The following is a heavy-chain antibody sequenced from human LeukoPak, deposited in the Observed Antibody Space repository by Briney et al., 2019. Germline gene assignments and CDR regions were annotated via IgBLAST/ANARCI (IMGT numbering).Heavy chain of an antibody. V-gene: IGHV4-61*02. J-gene: IGHJ3*02. CDR3: ARETRLDDALDI. CDR1: GGSISSGSYY. D-gene: IGHD1-7*01. Sequence: SQTLSLTCTVSGGSISSGSYYWSWIRQPAGKGLEWIGRIYTSGSTNYNPSLKSRVTISVDTSKNQSSLKLSSVTAADTAVYYCARETRLDDALDIWGQGTMVTVSS. CDR2: IYTSGST.